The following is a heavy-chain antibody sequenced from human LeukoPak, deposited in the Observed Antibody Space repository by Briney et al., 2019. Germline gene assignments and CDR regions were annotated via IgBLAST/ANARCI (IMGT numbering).Heavy chain of an antibody. CDR2: IYYSGST. CDR3: ARDPAGGYGGWFDP. J-gene: IGHJ5*02. Sequence: MPSQTLSLTCTVSGGSISSGGYYWSWIRQHPGKGLEWIGYIYYSGSTYYNPSLKSRVTISVDTSKNQFSLKLSSVTAADTAVYYCARDPAGGYGGWFDPWGQGTLVTVSS. CDR1: GGSISSGGYY. V-gene: IGHV4-31*03. D-gene: IGHD5-12*01.